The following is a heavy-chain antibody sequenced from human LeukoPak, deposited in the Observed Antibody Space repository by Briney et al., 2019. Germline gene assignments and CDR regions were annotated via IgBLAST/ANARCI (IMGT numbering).Heavy chain of an antibody. Sequence: PGGSLRLSCAASGFTFSDYWMTWVRQAPGKGPEWVATIKQDGSDYYYVDSVKGRFTISRDNAKNALYLQMSSLRVEDTAVYYCAKAGEFLYYYYMDVWGKGTTVTVSS. J-gene: IGHJ6*03. D-gene: IGHD3-10*01. CDR2: IKQDGSDY. CDR1: GFTFSDYW. V-gene: IGHV3-7*01. CDR3: AKAGEFLYYYYMDV.